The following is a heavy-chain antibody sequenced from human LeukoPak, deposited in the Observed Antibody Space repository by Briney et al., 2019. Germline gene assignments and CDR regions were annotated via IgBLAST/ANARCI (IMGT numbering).Heavy chain of an antibody. V-gene: IGHV4-61*08. CDR1: GGSINSGGYY. D-gene: IGHD3-22*01. J-gene: IGHJ3*02. Sequence: SETLSLTCTVSGGSINSGGYYWSWIRQHPGKGLECIGYIYYSGSTNYNPSLKSRVTISVDTSKNQFSLKLSSVTAADTAVYYRARDYYYDSSGVIWGQGTMVTVSS. CDR3: ARDYYYDSSGVI. CDR2: IYYSGST.